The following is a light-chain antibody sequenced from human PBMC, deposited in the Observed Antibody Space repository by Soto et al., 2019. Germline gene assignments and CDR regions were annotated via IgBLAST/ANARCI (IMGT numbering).Light chain of an antibody. V-gene: IGKV3-15*01. J-gene: IGKJ5*01. Sequence: EVLMTQSPATLSVSPGERVILSCRASQRISNDLAWYQQKAGQAPRLLIYDASTRATGIPARFSGSGSGTEFTLTISSLQSEDFAVYYCQQRSNWPVITFGQGTRLEIK. CDR1: QRISND. CDR3: QQRSNWPVIT. CDR2: DAS.